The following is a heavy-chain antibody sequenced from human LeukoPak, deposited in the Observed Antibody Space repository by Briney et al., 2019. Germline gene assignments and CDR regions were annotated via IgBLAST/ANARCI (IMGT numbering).Heavy chain of an antibody. V-gene: IGHV3-21*01. CDR2: ISSSGSYI. D-gene: IGHD3-10*01. Sequence: GGSLRLSCAASGFTFSSYSMNWVRQVPGKGLEWVSSISSSGSYISYADSVKGRFTISRDNAKNSLYLQMNSLRAEDTAVYYCARDIGEWFGERWAFDDYWGQGTLVTVSS. J-gene: IGHJ4*02. CDR1: GFTFSSYS. CDR3: ARDIGEWFGERWAFDDY.